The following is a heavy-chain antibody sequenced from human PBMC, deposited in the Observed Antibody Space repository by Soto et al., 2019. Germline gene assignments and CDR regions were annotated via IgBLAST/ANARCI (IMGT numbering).Heavy chain of an antibody. CDR2: VNAGLGNT. Sequence: QVQLVQSGTEVKKPGASVRISCKASGYTFNAYAIYWVRQAPGQSLEWMGWVNAGLGNTEYAQKFQGRVTITRDTSANTAYMDLTSLTSYVTAVYYWARGGYCSGGRCYIWFDPWGQGTLVTVSS. J-gene: IGHJ5*02. V-gene: IGHV1-3*01. CDR3: ARGGYCSGGRCYIWFDP. CDR1: GYTFNAYA. D-gene: IGHD2-15*01.